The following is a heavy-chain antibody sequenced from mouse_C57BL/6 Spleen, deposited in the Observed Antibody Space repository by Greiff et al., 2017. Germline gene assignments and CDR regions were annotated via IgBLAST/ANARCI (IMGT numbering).Heavy chain of an antibody. D-gene: IGHD2-5*01. V-gene: IGHV1-76*01. CDR2: IYPGSGNT. J-gene: IGHJ1*03. Sequence: VKLMESGAELVRPGASVKLSCKASGYTFTDYYINWVKQRPGQGLEWIARIYPGSGNTYYNEKFKGKATLTAEKSSSTAYMQLSSLTSEDSAVYFCARQGYSNYGYFDVWGTGTTVTVSS. CDR1: GYTFTDYY. CDR3: ARQGYSNYGYFDV.